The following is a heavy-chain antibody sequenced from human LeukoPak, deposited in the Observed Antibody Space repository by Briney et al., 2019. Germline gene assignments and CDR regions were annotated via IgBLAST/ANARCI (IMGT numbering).Heavy chain of an antibody. J-gene: IGHJ4*02. D-gene: IGHD2-8*01. V-gene: IGHV1-18*01. CDR1: GYTFTSYG. Sequence: ASVKVSCKASGYTFTSYGICWVRQAPGQGLEWMGWISAYNGNTNYAQKLQGRVTMTTDTSTSTAYMELRSLRSDDTAVYYCAREDCTNGVCYTPFDYWGQGTLVTVSS. CDR3: AREDCTNGVCYTPFDY. CDR2: ISAYNGNT.